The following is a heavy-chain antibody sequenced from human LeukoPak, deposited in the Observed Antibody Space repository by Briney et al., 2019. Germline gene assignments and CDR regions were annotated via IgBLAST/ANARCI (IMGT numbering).Heavy chain of an antibody. Sequence: ASVKVSCKASGYTFTSYDINWVRQATGQGLEWMGWMNPNSGNTGYAQKFQGRATMTRNTSISTAYMELSSLRSEDTAVYYCARGWSTMVRGAQGYWGQGTLVTVSS. J-gene: IGHJ4*02. CDR3: ARGWSTMVRGAQGY. CDR2: MNPNSGNT. CDR1: GYTFTSYD. D-gene: IGHD3-10*01. V-gene: IGHV1-8*01.